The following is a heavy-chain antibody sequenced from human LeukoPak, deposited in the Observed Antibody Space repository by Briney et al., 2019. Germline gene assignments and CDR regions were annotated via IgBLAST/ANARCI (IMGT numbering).Heavy chain of an antibody. D-gene: IGHD1-1*01. CDR1: GGSISSSSYY. J-gene: IGHJ4*02. V-gene: IGHV4-39*01. CDR3: ARIANWGTYGDY. Sequence: SETLSLACTVSGGSISSSSYYWGWIRQPPGKGLEWIGSIYYSGSTYYNPSLKSRVTISVDTSKNQFSLKLSSVTAADTAVYYCARIANWGTYGDYWGQGTPVTVSS. CDR2: IYYSGST.